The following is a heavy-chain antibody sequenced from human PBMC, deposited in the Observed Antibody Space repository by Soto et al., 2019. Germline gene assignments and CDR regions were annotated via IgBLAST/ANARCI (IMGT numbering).Heavy chain of an antibody. CDR1: GVSVSSGSYY. CDR2: IYYSGST. J-gene: IGHJ4*02. Sequence: ETLSLTCTVSGVSVSSGSYYWSWIRQPPGKGLEWIGYIYYSGSTNYNPSLKSRVTISVDTSKNQFSLKLSSVTAADTAVYYCARNYYDSSGYFDYWGQGTLVTVSS. V-gene: IGHV4-61*01. CDR3: ARNYYDSSGYFDY. D-gene: IGHD3-22*01.